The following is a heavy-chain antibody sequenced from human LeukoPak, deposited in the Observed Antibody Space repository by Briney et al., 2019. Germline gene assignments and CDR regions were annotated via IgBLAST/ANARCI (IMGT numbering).Heavy chain of an antibody. CDR3: ARDRVEAARPGFDY. V-gene: IGHV1-46*01. J-gene: IGHJ4*02. D-gene: IGHD6-6*01. CDR1: GGTFSSYA. CDR2: INPSGGST. Sequence: ASVTVSCKASGGTFSSYAISWVRQAPGQGLEWMGIINPSGGSTSYAQKFQGRVTVTRDTSTSTVRMELSSLRSEDTAVYYCARDRVEAARPGFDYWGQGTLVTVSS.